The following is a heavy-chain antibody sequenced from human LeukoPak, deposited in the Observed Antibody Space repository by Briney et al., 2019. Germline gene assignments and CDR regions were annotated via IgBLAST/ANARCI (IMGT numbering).Heavy chain of an antibody. CDR1: GYTFTGYY. D-gene: IGHD3-22*01. CDR2: IDPVSGGT. CDR3: AREYYDSSGRKHAFEN. V-gene: IGHV1-2*02. Sequence: GASVTVSCKASGYTFTGYYMHWVRQAPGQGLEWMGSIDPVSGGTNYAQKLQGRVIITRDTSITTAYMELIRLRSDDTAVYFCAREYYDSSGRKHAFENWGQGTMVTVSS. J-gene: IGHJ3*02.